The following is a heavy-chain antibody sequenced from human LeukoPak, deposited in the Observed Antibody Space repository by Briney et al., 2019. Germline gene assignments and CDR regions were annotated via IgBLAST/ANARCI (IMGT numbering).Heavy chain of an antibody. Sequence: PSETLSLTCAVSGGSISSSNWWSWVRQPPGKGLEWIGEIYHSGSTNYNPSLKSRVTISVDKSKNQFSLKLSSVTAADTAVYYCARGGVQLWRYAFDIWGQGTMVTVSS. CDR2: IYHSGST. D-gene: IGHD5-18*01. CDR1: GGSISSSNW. CDR3: ARGGVQLWRYAFDI. V-gene: IGHV4-4*02. J-gene: IGHJ3*02.